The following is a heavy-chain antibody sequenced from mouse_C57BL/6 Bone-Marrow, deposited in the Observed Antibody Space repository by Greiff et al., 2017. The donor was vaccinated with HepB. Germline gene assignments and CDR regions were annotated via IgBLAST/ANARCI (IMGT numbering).Heavy chain of an antibody. D-gene: IGHD3-3*01. CDR1: GYTFTDYE. CDR3: TTLGGYYCDD. V-gene: IGHV1-15*01. J-gene: IGHJ2*01. Sequence: QVQLQQSGAELVRPGASVTLSCKASGYTFTDYEMHWVTQTPVHGLEWIGAIDPETGGTAYNQKFKGKAILTAEKSSSTAYMELRSLTSEDSAVYYCTTLGGYYCDDWGQGTTLTVSS. CDR2: IDPETGGT.